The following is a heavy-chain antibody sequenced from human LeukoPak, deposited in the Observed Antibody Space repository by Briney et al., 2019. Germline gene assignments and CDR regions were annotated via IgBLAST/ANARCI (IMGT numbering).Heavy chain of an antibody. Sequence: GGSLRLSCAASGFTFSNYAMSWVRQAPGKGLEWVSSISGSGGSTFYADSVKGRFTISRDNSKNTFYLQMNSLRAEDTAIYYCAKRITVVARDAFDFWGQGTMVTVSS. CDR1: GFTFSNYA. CDR3: AKRITVVARDAFDF. D-gene: IGHD1-14*01. V-gene: IGHV3-23*01. J-gene: IGHJ3*01. CDR2: ISGSGGST.